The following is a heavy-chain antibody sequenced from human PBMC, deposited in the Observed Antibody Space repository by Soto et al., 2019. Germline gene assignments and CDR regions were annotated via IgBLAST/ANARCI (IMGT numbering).Heavy chain of an antibody. CDR1: GGSISSYY. CDR2: IYYSGST. J-gene: IGHJ5*02. Sequence: PSETLSLTCTVSGGSISSYYWSWIRQPPGKGLEWIGYIYYSGSTNYNPSLKSRVTISVDTSKNQFSLKLSSVTAADTAVYYCAREGDGYIIGWFDPWGQGTLVTV. V-gene: IGHV4-59*01. D-gene: IGHD5-12*01. CDR3: AREGDGYIIGWFDP.